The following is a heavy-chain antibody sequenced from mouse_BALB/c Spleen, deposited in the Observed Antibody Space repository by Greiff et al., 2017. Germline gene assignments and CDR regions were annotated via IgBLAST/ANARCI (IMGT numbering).Heavy chain of an antibody. CDR3: ARRDYGNYWYFDV. CDR2: IYPGSGST. Sequence: QVQLQQPGAELVKPGTSVKLSCKASGYNFTSYWINWVKLRPGQGLEWIGDIYPGSGSTNYNEKFKSKATLTVDTSSSTAYMQLSSLASEDSALYYCARRDYGNYWYFDVWGAGTTVTVSS. J-gene: IGHJ1*01. D-gene: IGHD2-1*01. CDR1: GYNFTSYW. V-gene: IGHV1-55*01.